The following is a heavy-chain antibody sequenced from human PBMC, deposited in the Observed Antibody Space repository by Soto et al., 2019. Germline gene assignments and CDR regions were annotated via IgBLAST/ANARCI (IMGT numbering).Heavy chain of an antibody. CDR3: AKVSLGIVVVQAENCFDP. Sequence: GSVRVACESCVYTFTSYGISLVRQAPGQGLEGMGWISAYNGNTNYAKKRQGRVTMTTATSTSTAYMALSSLRSDDTAVYSGAKVSLGIVVVQAENCFDPWGQGTMVTVSS. CDR1: VYTFTSYG. J-gene: IGHJ5*02. CDR2: ISAYNGNT. V-gene: IGHV1-18*04. D-gene: IGHD2-2*03.